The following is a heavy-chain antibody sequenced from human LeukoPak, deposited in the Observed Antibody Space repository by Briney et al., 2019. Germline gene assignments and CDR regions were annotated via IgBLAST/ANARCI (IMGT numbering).Heavy chain of an antibody. Sequence: GSLRLSCAASRFTFSSYAMSWVRQAPGKGLEWVSAISGSGGSTYYADSVKGRFTISRDNSKNTLYLQMNSLRAEDTAVYYCAKVVSEGGTPFDYWGQGTLVTVSS. V-gene: IGHV3-23*01. D-gene: IGHD3-16*01. J-gene: IGHJ4*02. CDR2: ISGSGGST. CDR1: RFTFSSYA. CDR3: AKVVSEGGTPFDY.